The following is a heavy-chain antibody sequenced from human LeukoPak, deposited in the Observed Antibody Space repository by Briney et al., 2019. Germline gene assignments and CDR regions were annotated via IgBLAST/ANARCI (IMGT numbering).Heavy chain of an antibody. D-gene: IGHD5-24*01. Sequence: ASVKVSCKASGYTFTSYYMHWVRQAPGQGLEWMGLINPGGDNTNYAQNFQGRVTMTRDTSTSTVYMELSSLRSEDTAIYYCARIRDGYNDAYDIWGQGTVVTVPS. V-gene: IGHV1-46*01. CDR3: ARIRDGYNDAYDI. J-gene: IGHJ3*02. CDR2: INPGGDNT. CDR1: GYTFTSYY.